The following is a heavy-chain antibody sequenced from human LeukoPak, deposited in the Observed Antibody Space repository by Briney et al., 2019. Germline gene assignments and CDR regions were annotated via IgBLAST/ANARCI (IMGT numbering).Heavy chain of an antibody. CDR3: ARDYGDYVEYYYGMDV. V-gene: IGHV1-46*01. J-gene: IGHJ6*02. CDR2: INPSGGST. D-gene: IGHD4-17*01. Sequence: ASVKVSCKASGYTFTSYYMHWVRQAPGQGLEWMGIINPSGGSTSYAQKFQGRVTMTRDTSTSTVYMELSSLRSEDTAVYYCARDYGDYVEYYYGMDVWGQGTTVTVSS. CDR1: GYTFTSYY.